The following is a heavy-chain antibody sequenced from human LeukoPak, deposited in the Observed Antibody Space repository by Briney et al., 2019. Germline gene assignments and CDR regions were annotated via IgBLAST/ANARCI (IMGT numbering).Heavy chain of an antibody. Sequence: GGSLRLSCAASGFTFDDYAMHWVRQAPGKGLEWVSLISWDGGSTYYADSVKGRFTISRDNAKNSLYLQMNSLRAEDTAVYYCARAGFGLHDYWGQGTLVTVSS. V-gene: IGHV3-43D*03. CDR1: GFTFDDYA. D-gene: IGHD3-10*01. CDR3: ARAGFGLHDY. J-gene: IGHJ4*02. CDR2: ISWDGGST.